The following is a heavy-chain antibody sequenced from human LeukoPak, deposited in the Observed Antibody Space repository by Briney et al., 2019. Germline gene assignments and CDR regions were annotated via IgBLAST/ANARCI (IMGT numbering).Heavy chain of an antibody. V-gene: IGHV3-7*01. CDR2: IKQDGSEK. J-gene: IGHJ5*02. D-gene: IGHD2-2*02. Sequence: GGSLRLSCAASGFTFSSYWMSGVRQAPGKGLGWGANIKQDGSEKYYVDSVKGRFTISRDNAKNSLYLQMNSLRAEDTAVYYCARDKSSLGYCSSTSCYNGNWFDPWGQGTLVTVSS. CDR3: ARDKSSLGYCSSTSCYNGNWFDP. CDR1: GFTFSSYW.